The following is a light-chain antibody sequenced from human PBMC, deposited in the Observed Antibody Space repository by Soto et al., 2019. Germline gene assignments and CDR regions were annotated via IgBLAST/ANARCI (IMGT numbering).Light chain of an antibody. CDR1: QSVSSN. CDR2: GAS. V-gene: IGKV3-15*01. CDR3: QQFNMWPYT. J-gene: IGKJ2*01. Sequence: EIVMTQSPATLSVSPGERATLSCRASQSVSSNLAWYQQKRGQAPRLLIYGASTRATDIPTRFSGSGSGTEFTLTISSLQSEDFAVYYCQQFNMWPYTFGQGTKLEIK.